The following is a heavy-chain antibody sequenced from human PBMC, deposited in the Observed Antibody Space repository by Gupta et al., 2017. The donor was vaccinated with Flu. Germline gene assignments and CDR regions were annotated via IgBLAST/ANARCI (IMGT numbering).Heavy chain of an antibody. V-gene: IGHV1-69*01. CDR1: GGTFSSYA. D-gene: IGHD1-26*01. CDR3: ARDPNYSGSYGRWDH. Sequence: QVQLVQSGAEVKKPGSSVKVSCKASGGTFSSYAISWVRQAPGQGLEWMGGIIPIFGTANYAQKFQGRVTSTADEATSTAYMELSSLRSEDTAVYDGARDPNYSGSYGRWDHWGQGTRVTVSS. J-gene: IGHJ4*02. CDR2: IIPIFGTA.